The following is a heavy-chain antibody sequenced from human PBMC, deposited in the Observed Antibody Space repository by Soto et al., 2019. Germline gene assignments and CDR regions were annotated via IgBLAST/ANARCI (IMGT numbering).Heavy chain of an antibody. CDR2: MYHSGST. CDR3: AREVVAATPAIGGMDV. CDR1: GGSISSGSYS. Sequence: SETLSLTCAVSGGSISSGSYSWSWIRQPPGKGLEWIGYMYHSGSTYYNPSLKSRVTISVDTSKNQFSLKLSSVTAADTAVYYCAREVVAATPAIGGMDVWGQGTTVTVS. V-gene: IGHV4-30-2*01. J-gene: IGHJ6*02. D-gene: IGHD2-15*01.